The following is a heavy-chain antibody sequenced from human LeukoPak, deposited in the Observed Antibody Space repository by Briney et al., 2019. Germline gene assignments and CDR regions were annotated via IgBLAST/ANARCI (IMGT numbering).Heavy chain of an antibody. J-gene: IGHJ4*02. Sequence: GGSLRLSCAASGFTFNSYAMSWVRQAPGKGLEWVSAISGSAGSTYSADSVKGRFTISRDNSKNTLYLQMNSLRAEDTAVYYCAKPYTNTWYVWDYWGQGTLVTVSS. CDR2: ISGSAGST. CDR1: GFTFNSYA. V-gene: IGHV3-23*01. CDR3: AKPYTNTWYVWDY. D-gene: IGHD6-13*01.